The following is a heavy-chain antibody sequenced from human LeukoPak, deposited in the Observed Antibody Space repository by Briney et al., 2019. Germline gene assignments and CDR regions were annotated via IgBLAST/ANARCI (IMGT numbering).Heavy chain of an antibody. J-gene: IGHJ4*02. D-gene: IGHD6-19*01. Sequence: TFSSYGMSWVRQPPGKGLEWIGSIYYSGSTYYNPSLKSRVTISVDTSKNQFSLKLSSVTAADTAVYYCATDSSGWYASDYWGQGTLVTVSS. CDR1: TFSSYG. CDR2: IYYSGST. CDR3: ATDSSGWYASDY. V-gene: IGHV4-39*07.